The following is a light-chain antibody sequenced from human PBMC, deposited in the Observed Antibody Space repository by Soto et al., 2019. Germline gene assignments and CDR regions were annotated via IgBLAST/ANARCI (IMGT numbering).Light chain of an antibody. CDR2: GAS. CDR1: QTITTY. CDR3: QQSHSTPWT. V-gene: IGKV1-39*01. Sequence: DIQMTQSPSSLSASVGDRGTITCRASQTITTYLNWYQQKPGKAPKLLIYGASSLQSGVPSRFTGSGSGTDFILTLSSLQPEDSATYHCQQSHSTPWTFGQGTKVEIK. J-gene: IGKJ1*01.